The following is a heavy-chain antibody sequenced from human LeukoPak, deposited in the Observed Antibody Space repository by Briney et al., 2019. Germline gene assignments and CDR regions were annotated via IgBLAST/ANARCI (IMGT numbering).Heavy chain of an antibody. CDR3: ARDYSWAFDY. CDR1: GFTFSSYS. J-gene: IGHJ4*02. D-gene: IGHD2-15*01. CDR2: ISSSGSTM. Sequence: PGGSLRLSCAASGFTFSSYSMNWVRQAPGKGLEWISYISSSGSTMFYSDAVKGRFTISRDNAQNLLYLQVTSLKDEDTAVYFCARDYSWAFDYWGQGTLVTVPS. V-gene: IGHV3-48*02.